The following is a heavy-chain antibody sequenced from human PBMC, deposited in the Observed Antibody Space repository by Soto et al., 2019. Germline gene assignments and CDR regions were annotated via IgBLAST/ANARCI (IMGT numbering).Heavy chain of an antibody. Sequence: QITLKESGPTLVKPTETLTLICTFSGFSLSTNGVGVGGIRQPPGKALEWLALIYWNDDKRYSPSLQSRLTITTDTSKNQVVFTMTNLDPVDTAKYYCAREGAIVPRFFDPWGQGILVTVSS. CDR3: AREGAIVPRFFDP. CDR2: IYWNDDK. D-gene: IGHD1-26*01. V-gene: IGHV2-5*01. CDR1: GFSLSTNGVG. J-gene: IGHJ5*02.